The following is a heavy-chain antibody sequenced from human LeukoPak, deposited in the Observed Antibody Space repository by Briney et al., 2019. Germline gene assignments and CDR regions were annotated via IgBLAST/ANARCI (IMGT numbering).Heavy chain of an antibody. D-gene: IGHD2-2*03. J-gene: IGHJ4*02. Sequence: PSETLSLTCTVSGGSISSYYWSWIRQPAGKGLEWIGRIYTSGSTNYSPSLKSRVTMSVDTSMNQFSLKLTSVTAADTAVYYCARAGYCSGASCIFDYWGQGTLVTVSS. CDR3: ARAGYCSGASCIFDY. CDR1: GGSISSYY. V-gene: IGHV4-4*07. CDR2: IYTSGST.